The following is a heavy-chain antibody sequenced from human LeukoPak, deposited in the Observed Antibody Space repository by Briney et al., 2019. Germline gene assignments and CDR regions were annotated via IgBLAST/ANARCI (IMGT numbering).Heavy chain of an antibody. CDR3: ARVDSDDYVWGSYQYYYYYMDV. CDR2: IDPNSGGT. Sequence: ASVKVSCKASGYTFTGYYMHWVRQAPGQGLEWMGWIDPNSGGTNYAQKFQGRVTMTRDTSISTAYMELSRLRSDDTAVYYCARVDSDDYVWGSYQYYYYYMDVWGKGTTVTVSS. CDR1: GYTFTGYY. D-gene: IGHD3-16*02. V-gene: IGHV1-2*02. J-gene: IGHJ6*03.